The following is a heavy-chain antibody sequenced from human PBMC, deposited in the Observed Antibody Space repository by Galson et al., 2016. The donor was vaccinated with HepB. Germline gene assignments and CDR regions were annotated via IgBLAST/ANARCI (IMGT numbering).Heavy chain of an antibody. J-gene: IGHJ4*02. CDR3: ARDDYFRLGY. V-gene: IGHV3-30-3*01. CDR1: GFTFSSYA. D-gene: IGHD3-16*01. Sequence: SLRLSCAASGFTFSSYAIHWVRQAPGKGLEWVAVISYDGTNKYYADSVKGRFTISRDNSKNSLYLQMSSLRPEDTAVYYCARDDYFRLGYWGQGTLVTVSS. CDR2: ISYDGTNK.